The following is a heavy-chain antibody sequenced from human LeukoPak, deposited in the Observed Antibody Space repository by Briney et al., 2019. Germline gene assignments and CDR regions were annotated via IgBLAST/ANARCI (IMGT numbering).Heavy chain of an antibody. V-gene: IGHV1-2*02. D-gene: IGHD3-10*01. CDR1: GYTFTGYY. CDR3: ARGLFPRVSMVRGVIISPWFDP. Sequence: ASVKVSCKASGYTFTGYYMHWVRQAPGQGLEWRGWFNPKSGDRNYVQKFQGRVTVTRDTPITTVYMELSSLRSDDTAVYYCARGLFPRVSMVRGVIISPWFDPWGQGTLVTVSS. J-gene: IGHJ5*02. CDR2: FNPKSGDR.